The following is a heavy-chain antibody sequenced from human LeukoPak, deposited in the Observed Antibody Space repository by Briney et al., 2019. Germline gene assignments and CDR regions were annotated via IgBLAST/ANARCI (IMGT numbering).Heavy chain of an antibody. D-gene: IGHD5-24*01. Sequence: GGSLRLSCAASGFTVSSNYMSWVRQAPGKGLEWVAVISYDGSNKYYVDSVKGRFTISRDNSKNTLHLEMNSLRPEDTAMYYCARDPDGYNFFDSWGQGTLVTVSS. CDR3: ARDPDGYNFFDS. CDR1: GFTVSSNY. J-gene: IGHJ4*02. V-gene: IGHV3-30-3*01. CDR2: ISYDGSNK.